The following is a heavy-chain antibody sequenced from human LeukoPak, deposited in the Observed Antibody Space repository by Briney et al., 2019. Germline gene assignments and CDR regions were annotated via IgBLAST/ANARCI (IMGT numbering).Heavy chain of an antibody. V-gene: IGHV4-59*01. Sequence: SETLSLTCTVSGDSISNYYWSWIRQPPGKGLEWIGYIYYSGSTKYNPSLKSRVTISVDTSKNQFSLKLSSVTAADTAVYYCARAQGYSSSWYLNGGYYYMDVWGKGITVTVSS. CDR1: GDSISNYY. D-gene: IGHD6-13*01. J-gene: IGHJ6*03. CDR3: ARAQGYSSSWYLNGGYYYMDV. CDR2: IYYSGST.